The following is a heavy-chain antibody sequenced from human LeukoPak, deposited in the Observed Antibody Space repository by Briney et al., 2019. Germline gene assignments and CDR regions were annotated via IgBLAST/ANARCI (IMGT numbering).Heavy chain of an antibody. Sequence: ASVKVSCKASGYTSTSSAISWVRQAPRQGLEWMGWISAYNGNTNYAQKLQGRVTMTTDTSTSTAYMELRSLRSDDTAVYYCARDSYYYGSGSPSEFDYWGQGTLVTVSS. D-gene: IGHD3-10*01. J-gene: IGHJ4*02. CDR3: ARDSYYYGSGSPSEFDY. V-gene: IGHV1-18*01. CDR1: GYTSTSSA. CDR2: ISAYNGNT.